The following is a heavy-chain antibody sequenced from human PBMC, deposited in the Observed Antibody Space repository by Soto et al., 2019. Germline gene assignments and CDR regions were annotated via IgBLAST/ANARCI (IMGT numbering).Heavy chain of an antibody. J-gene: IGHJ5*02. D-gene: IGHD2-15*01. CDR3: ASAYCSGGSCRGNRRFDP. CDR1: GYSISSGYY. V-gene: IGHV4-38-2*01. Sequence: SETLSLTCAVSGYSISSGYYWGWIRQPPGKGLEWIGSIYHSVSTYYNPSLKSRVTISVDTSKNQFSLKLSSVTAADTAVYYCASAYCSGGSCRGNRRFDPWGELSMLTF. CDR2: IYHSVST.